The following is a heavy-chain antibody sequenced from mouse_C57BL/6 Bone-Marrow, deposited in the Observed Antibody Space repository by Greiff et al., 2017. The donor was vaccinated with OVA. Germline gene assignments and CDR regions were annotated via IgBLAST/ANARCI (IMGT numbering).Heavy chain of an antibody. D-gene: IGHD2-12*01. Sequence: EVMLVEPEGGLVQPGSSMKLSCTASGFTFSDYYMAWVRQVPEKGLEWVANFTYDGSSTYYLDSLKSRFLISRDNAKNSLDLLMSSLKSEDTAAYYCARDQVTSGMDYWGQGTSVTVSS. V-gene: IGHV5-16*01. J-gene: IGHJ4*01. CDR1: GFTFSDYY. CDR3: ARDQVTSGMDY. CDR2: FTYDGSST.